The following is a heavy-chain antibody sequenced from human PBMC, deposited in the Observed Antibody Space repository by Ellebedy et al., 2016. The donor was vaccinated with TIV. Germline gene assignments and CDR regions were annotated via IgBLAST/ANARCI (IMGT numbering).Heavy chain of an antibody. CDR1: GYTFTSYG. V-gene: IGHV1-18*01. J-gene: IGHJ3*02. CDR2: ISAYNGNT. D-gene: IGHD3-22*01. Sequence: AASVNVSCKASGYTFTSYGISWVRQAPGQGLEWMGWISAYNGNTNYAQKLQGRVTMTTDTSTSTAYMELRSLRSDDTAVYYCAGDYYDSSGYTLWGAFDIWGQGTMVTVSS. CDR3: AGDYYDSSGYTLWGAFDI.